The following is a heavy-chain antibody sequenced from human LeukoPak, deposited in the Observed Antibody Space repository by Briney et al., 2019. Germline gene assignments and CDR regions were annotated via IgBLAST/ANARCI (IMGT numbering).Heavy chain of an antibody. CDR1: GYTFTGYY. Sequence: ASVKVSCKASGYTFTGYYMHWVRQAPGQGLEWMGWINPNSGGTNYAQKFQGRVTMTRDTSISTAYMELSRLRSDDTAVYYCARETVYSSSSYNDYWGQGTLVTVSS. CDR3: ARETVYSSSSYNDY. D-gene: IGHD6-6*01. CDR2: INPNSGGT. J-gene: IGHJ4*02. V-gene: IGHV1-2*02.